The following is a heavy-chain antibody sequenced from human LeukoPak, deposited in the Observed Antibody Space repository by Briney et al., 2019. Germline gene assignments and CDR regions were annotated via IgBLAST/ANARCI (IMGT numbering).Heavy chain of an antibody. CDR1: GGSISSSNYY. CDR3: ARGAYYYDSSGYFTFHI. J-gene: IGHJ3*02. D-gene: IGHD3-22*01. V-gene: IGHV4-39*07. Sequence: SETLSLTCTVSGGSISSSNYYWGWIRQSPGKGLEWIGSIYYSGSTYYNPSLKSRVTISLDTSKNQFSLKLSSVTAADTAVYYCARGAYYYDSSGYFTFHIWGQGTMVTVSS. CDR2: IYYSGST.